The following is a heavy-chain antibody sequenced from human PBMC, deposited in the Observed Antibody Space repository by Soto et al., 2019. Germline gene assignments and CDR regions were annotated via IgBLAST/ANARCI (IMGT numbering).Heavy chain of an antibody. J-gene: IGHJ4*02. CDR1: GDTFSFYT. CDR3: AACDGSGRRPFDY. Sequence: QVQLVQSGAEVKKPGSSVKVSCKASGDTFSFYTLNWIRQAPGQGFEWVGRVNPILAMSSSAHKLQGRVSMFADKSPGPGYRERRSLRSDDLAVSYCAACDGSGRRPFDYWGQGTLVTLSS. CDR2: VNPILAMS. V-gene: IGHV1-69*02. D-gene: IGHD3-10*01.